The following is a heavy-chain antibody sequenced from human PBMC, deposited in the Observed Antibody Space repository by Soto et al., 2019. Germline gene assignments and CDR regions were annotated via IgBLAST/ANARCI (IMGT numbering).Heavy chain of an antibody. CDR1: GYSFTTFW. CDR2: IWPGDSDT. J-gene: IGHJ4*02. V-gene: IGHV5-51*01. CDR3: ARHTNGHNPLEY. D-gene: IGHD1-1*01. Sequence: GESLKISCDASGYSFTTFWIGWVRQMPGKGLEWMGIIWPGDSDTRYSPSFQGQVTISADKSISTAYLQWSSLKASDTAIYYCARHTNGHNPLEYWGQGTLVTVSS.